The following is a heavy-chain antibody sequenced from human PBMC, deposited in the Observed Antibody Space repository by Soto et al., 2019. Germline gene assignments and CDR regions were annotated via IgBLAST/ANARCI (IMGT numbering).Heavy chain of an antibody. CDR2: IYWDDDK. D-gene: IGHD3-16*01. CDR1: GFPLSTSRVG. J-gene: IGHJ3*01. Sequence: SGPTLVNPTQTLTLTCTFSGFPLSTSRVGVGWIRQPPGKALEWLAIIYWDDDKRYSPSLESRLAITKDTSKNQVVLTMTNVDPVDTGTYYCAHIMITFGGVSALDAFDFWGQGTMVTVSS. CDR3: AHIMITFGGVSALDAFDF. V-gene: IGHV2-5*02.